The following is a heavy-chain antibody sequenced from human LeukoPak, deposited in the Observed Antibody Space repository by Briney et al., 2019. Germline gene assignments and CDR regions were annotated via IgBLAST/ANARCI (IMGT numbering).Heavy chain of an antibody. CDR3: AKDWNWNYYGSTVY. CDR2: VSGSGGTT. V-gene: IGHV3-23*01. Sequence: GGSLRLSCAASGFIFSSHGMNWVRQAPGNGLEWVSGVSGSGGTTYYADSVKGRFTISRDNSKNTLYLQMNSLRAEDTAIYYCAKDWNWNYYGSTVYWGQGTLVTVSS. D-gene: IGHD3-10*01. J-gene: IGHJ4*02. CDR1: GFIFSSHG.